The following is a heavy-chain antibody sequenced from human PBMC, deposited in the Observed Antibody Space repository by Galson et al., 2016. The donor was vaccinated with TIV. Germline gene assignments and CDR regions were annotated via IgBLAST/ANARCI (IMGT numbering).Heavy chain of an antibody. D-gene: IGHD6-19*01. J-gene: IGHJ3*02. CDR3: ARAHSYGWDNGDDAFDI. Sequence: LSLTRTVSGGSISSGTYFWSWIRQPAGKGLEWIGRIYISGATNYNPSLKSRVTISVDTSKDQFSLKLNSLTAADTAVYYCARAHSYGWDNGDDAFDIWGQGTTVTVSS. V-gene: IGHV4-61*02. CDR1: GGSISSGTYF. CDR2: IYISGAT.